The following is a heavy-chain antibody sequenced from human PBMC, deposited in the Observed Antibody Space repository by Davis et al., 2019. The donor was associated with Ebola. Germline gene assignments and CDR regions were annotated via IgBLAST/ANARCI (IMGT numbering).Heavy chain of an antibody. CDR2: IIPIFGTA. D-gene: IGHD2-8*02. CDR3: ARDQEGYWTGGVCRRFDP. J-gene: IGHJ5*02. V-gene: IGHV1-69*13. CDR1: AGTISSYA. Sequence: SALVSCNASAGTISSYAISWVRQAPGQGLEWMGGIIPIFGTANYAQKFQGRVTITAAESTSTAYMELSSLRSEDTAVYYYARDQEGYWTGGVCRRFDPWGQGTLVTVSS.